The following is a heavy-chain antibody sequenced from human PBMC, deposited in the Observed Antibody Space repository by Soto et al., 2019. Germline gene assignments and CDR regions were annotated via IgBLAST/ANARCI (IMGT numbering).Heavy chain of an antibody. CDR1: GYTFTSYF. CDR2: INPSGGST. J-gene: IGHJ6*02. CDR3: ARGIYYYGSEGAYYYYYGMDV. D-gene: IGHD3-10*01. V-gene: IGHV1-46*01. Sequence: ASVKVSCKASGYTFTSYFMHWVRQAPGQGLEWMGIINPSGGSTSYAQKFQGRVTMTRDTSTSTVYMELSSLRSEDTAVYYCARGIYYYGSEGAYYYYYGMDVWGQGTTVTVSS.